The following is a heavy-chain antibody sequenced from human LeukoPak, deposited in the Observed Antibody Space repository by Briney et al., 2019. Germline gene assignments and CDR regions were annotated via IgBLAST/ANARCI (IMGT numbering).Heavy chain of an antibody. D-gene: IGHD2-15*01. V-gene: IGHV4-34*01. J-gene: IGHJ5*02. CDR1: GGSFSRYY. CDR2: INHSGST. CDR3: ARGPRGYCSGGSCRRWFDP. Sequence: PSEPLSLTCAVYGGSFSRYYWSWLRQPPGKGLEWIGEINHSGSTNYNPSLKSRVTISVDTSKNQFSLKLSSVTAADTAVYYCARGPRGYCSGGSCRRWFDPWGQGTLVTVSS.